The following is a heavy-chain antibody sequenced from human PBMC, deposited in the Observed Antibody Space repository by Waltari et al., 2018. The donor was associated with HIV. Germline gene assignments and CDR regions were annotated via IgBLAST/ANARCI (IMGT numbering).Heavy chain of an antibody. Sequence: QVQLVQSGSQLKKPGASLTISCKASGYTFNNYAMHWVRQAPGQGLEWMGWMNTNTGDPTYAQGFTGRFVFSLDTSMSTTYLQINTLKPEDSAVYYCARSPAFWGQGTLVIVSS. J-gene: IGHJ4*02. CDR2: MNTNTGDP. CDR1: GYTFNNYA. CDR3: ARSPAF. V-gene: IGHV7-4-1*02.